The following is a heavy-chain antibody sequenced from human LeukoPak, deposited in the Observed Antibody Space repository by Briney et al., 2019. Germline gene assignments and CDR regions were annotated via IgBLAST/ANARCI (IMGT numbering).Heavy chain of an antibody. D-gene: IGHD4-17*01. CDR1: GGSFSGYY. Sequence: PSETLSLTCAVYGGSFSGYYWSWIRQPPGKGLEWIGEINHSGSTNYNPSLKSRVTISVDTSKNQFSLKLSSVTAADTAVYYCARRTVTTPNWYFDLWGRGTLVTVSS. J-gene: IGHJ2*01. CDR3: ARRTVTTPNWYFDL. CDR2: INHSGST. V-gene: IGHV4-34*01.